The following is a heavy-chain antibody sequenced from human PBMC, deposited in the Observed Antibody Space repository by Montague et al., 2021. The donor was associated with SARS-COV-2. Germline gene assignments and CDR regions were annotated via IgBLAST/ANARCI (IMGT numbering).Heavy chain of an antibody. CDR1: SGSISTYY. J-gene: IGHJ6*02. D-gene: IGHD3-10*01. CDR2: VYYSGST. CDR3: ASGADDYYYAIDV. Sequence: ETLSLTCTVSSGSISTYYWSWIRQPPGKGLEWMGYVYYSGSTNYNPSLKSRVTISVDTSKNQVSLKLRSVTAAYAAVYYWASGADDYYYAIDVWGQGTTVTVSS. V-gene: IGHV4-59*01.